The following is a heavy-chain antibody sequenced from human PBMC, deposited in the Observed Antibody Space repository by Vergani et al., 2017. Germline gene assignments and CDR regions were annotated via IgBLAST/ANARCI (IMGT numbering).Heavy chain of an antibody. D-gene: IGHD4-17*01. CDR1: GGSISSSSYY. J-gene: IGHJ6*03. Sequence: QLQLQESGPGLVKPSETLSLTCTVSGGSISSSSYYWGWIRQPPGKGLEWIGSIYYSGSTYSNPSLKSRVTISVDTSKNQFSLKLSSVTAADTAVYYCARARHDYGDYGTSYYMDVWGKGTTVTVSS. CDR2: IYYSGST. CDR3: ARARHDYGDYGTSYYMDV. V-gene: IGHV4-39*07.